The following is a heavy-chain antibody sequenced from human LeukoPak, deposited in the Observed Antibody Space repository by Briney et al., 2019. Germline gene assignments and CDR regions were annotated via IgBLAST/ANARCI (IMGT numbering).Heavy chain of an antibody. V-gene: IGHV4-39*01. CDR3: ARYEPYGSGGMDV. J-gene: IGHJ6*02. Sequence: SETLSLTCTVSGGSISSSSYYWGWIPQPPGKGLEWIGSIYYSGSTYYNPSLKSRVTISVDTSKNQLSLRLSSVLAADTAVYYCARYEPYGSGGMDVWGQGTTVTVSS. CDR2: IYYSGST. D-gene: IGHD3-10*01. CDR1: GGSISSSSYY.